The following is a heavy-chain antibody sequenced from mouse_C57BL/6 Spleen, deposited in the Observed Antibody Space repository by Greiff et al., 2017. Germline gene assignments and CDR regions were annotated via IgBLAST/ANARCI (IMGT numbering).Heavy chain of an antibody. CDR2: IYPGSGST. Sequence: VQLQQPGAELVKPGASVKMSCKASGYTFTSYWITWVKQRPGQGLEWIGDIYPGSGSTNYNEKFKSKATLTVDTSSSTAYMQLSSLTSEDSAVYYCARSGDGSSSYYYAMDYWGQGTSVTVSS. D-gene: IGHD1-1*01. CDR1: GYTFTSYW. J-gene: IGHJ4*01. CDR3: ARSGDGSSSYYYAMDY. V-gene: IGHV1-55*01.